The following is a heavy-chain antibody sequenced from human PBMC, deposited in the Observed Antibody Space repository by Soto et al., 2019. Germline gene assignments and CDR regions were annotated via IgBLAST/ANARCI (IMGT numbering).Heavy chain of an antibody. Sequence: GGSLRLSCAASGFTFSSYSMNWVRPAPGKGLAWVSSISSSSNYIYYADSVKGRFTISRDNAKNSLYLQMNSLRAEDTAVYYFARDIESDIVVAPADILVDAFDSWGQGTRVTVAS. CDR1: GFTFSSYS. J-gene: IGHJ3*02. V-gene: IGHV3-21*01. CDR2: ISSSSNYI. D-gene: IGHD2-2*01. CDR3: ARDIESDIVVAPADILVDAFDS.